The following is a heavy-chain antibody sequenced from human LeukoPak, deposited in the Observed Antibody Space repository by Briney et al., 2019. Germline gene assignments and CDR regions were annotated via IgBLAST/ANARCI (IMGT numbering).Heavy chain of an antibody. CDR2: IYYSGST. J-gene: IGHJ4*02. D-gene: IGHD3-22*01. Sequence: PSETLSLTCTVSGGSISGYYWSWIRQPPGKGLEWIGFIYYSGSTNYNPSLKSRVTISVDTSKNQFSLKLSSVTAADTAVYYCARHDSSGEFDYWGQGTLVTVSS. CDR1: GGSISGYY. V-gene: IGHV4-59*08. CDR3: ARHDSSGEFDY.